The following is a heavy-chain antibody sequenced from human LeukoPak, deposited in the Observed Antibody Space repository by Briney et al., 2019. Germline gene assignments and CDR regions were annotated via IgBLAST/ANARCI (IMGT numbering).Heavy chain of an antibody. CDR2: IYIGGTT. D-gene: IGHD3-3*01. CDR3: ARGWYYDFWSGTRDAFDI. J-gene: IGHJ3*02. V-gene: IGHV3-66*01. CDR1: GFTVSSNH. Sequence: PGGSLRLSCAASGFTVSSNHMTWVRQVPGKGLEWVSVIYIGGTTYYADSVKGRFTISRDNPKNTIYLQMNSLRAEDTAVYYCARGWYYDFWSGTRDAFDIWGQGTMVTVSS.